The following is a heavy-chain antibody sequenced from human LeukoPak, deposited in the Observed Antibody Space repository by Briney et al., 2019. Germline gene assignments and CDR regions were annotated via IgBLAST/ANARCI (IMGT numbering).Heavy chain of an antibody. Sequence: VTVSCKASGYTFTSYSITWVRQPPGQRLEWMGWISTNNGNTDYAQQLPCEGPMTTDTSTNTAYMELRSLRSDDTAVYYCARDLDRIVPTTADYWGQSTVDPVSS. D-gene: IGHD5-12*01. CDR1: GYTFTSYS. J-gene: IGHJ4*02. V-gene: IGHV1-18*01. CDR2: ISTNNGNT. CDR3: ARDLDRIVPTTADY.